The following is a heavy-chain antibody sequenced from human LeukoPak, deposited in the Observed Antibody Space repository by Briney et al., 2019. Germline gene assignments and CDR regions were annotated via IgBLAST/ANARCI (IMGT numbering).Heavy chain of an antibody. CDR1: GYTFTGYY. J-gene: IGHJ4*02. Sequence: ASVKVSCKASGYTFTGYYMHWVPQAPGQGLEWMGWINPKSGGTNYAQKFQGRVTMTRDTSISTAYMELSRLRSDDTAVYYCAREVLWQQTNDYWGQGTLVTVSS. D-gene: IGHD6-13*01. CDR3: AREVLWQQTNDY. V-gene: IGHV1-2*02. CDR2: INPKSGGT.